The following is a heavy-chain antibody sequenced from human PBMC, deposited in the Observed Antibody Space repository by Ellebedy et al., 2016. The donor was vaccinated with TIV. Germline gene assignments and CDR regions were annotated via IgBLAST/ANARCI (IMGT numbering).Heavy chain of an antibody. J-gene: IGHJ4*02. CDR3: ASGRNSGSYFFDY. D-gene: IGHD3-10*01. CDR2: IIPIFGTA. CDR1: GGTFSSYA. V-gene: IGHV1-69*13. Sequence: SVKVSCXASGGTFSSYAISWVRQAPGQGLEWMGGIIPIFGTANYAQKFQGRVTITADESTSTAYMELSSLRSEDTAVYYCASGRNSGSYFFDYWGQGTLVTVSS.